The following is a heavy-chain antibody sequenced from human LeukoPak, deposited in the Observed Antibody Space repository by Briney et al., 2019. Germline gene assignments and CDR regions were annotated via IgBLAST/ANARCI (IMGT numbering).Heavy chain of an antibody. V-gene: IGHV1-69*13. D-gene: IGHD6-13*01. CDR1: GGTFSSYA. CDR3: ARDDGYSRGRFDP. J-gene: IGHJ5*02. CDR2: IIPIFGTA. Sequence: PVASAKVSCKASGGTFSSYAISWVRQAPGQGLEWMGGIIPIFGTANYAQKFQGRVTITADESTSTAYMELSSLRSEDTAMYYCARDDGYSRGRFDPWGQGTLVTVSS.